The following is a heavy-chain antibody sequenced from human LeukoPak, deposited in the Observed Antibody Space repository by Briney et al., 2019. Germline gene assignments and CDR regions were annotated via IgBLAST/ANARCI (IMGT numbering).Heavy chain of an antibody. CDR1: GFTFSNAW. Sequence: PGGSLRLSCAASGFTFSNAWMSWIRQPPGKGLEWIGEINHSGSTNYNPSLKSRVTISVDTSKNQFSLKLSSVTAADTAVYYCARGRVVPAARYLVNYYYYMDVWGKGTTVTVSS. J-gene: IGHJ6*03. CDR3: ARGRVVPAARYLVNYYYYMDV. V-gene: IGHV4-34*01. CDR2: INHSGST. D-gene: IGHD2-2*01.